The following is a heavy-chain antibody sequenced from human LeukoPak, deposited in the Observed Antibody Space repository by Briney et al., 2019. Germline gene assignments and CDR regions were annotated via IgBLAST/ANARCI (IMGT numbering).Heavy chain of an antibody. CDR1: GGSISSFY. Sequence: PSETLSLTCSLSGGSISSFYLSWIRQPPGKGLEWIGYSSYTADSNYNPSHKSRVTMSIDTSKNQFSLRLTSVTAADTAVYYCAASSHSGSYRAHWGQGTLVTVSS. D-gene: IGHD3-10*01. CDR3: AASSHSGSYRAH. CDR2: SSYTADS. V-gene: IGHV4-59*12. J-gene: IGHJ4*02.